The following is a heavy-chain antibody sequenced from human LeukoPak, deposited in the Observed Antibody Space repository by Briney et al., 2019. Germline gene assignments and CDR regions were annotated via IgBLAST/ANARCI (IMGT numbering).Heavy chain of an antibody. Sequence: GGSLRLSCAVSGLTLSNYGMSWVRQAPGKGREWVAGISGSGGRTNYADSVKGRFTVCRDNPKNTLYLQMNSLTAEDTAVYFCAKRGVVIRVILVGFHKEANYFDSWGQGALVTVSS. CDR3: AKRGVVIRVILVGFHKEANYFDS. J-gene: IGHJ4*02. CDR1: GLTLSNYG. V-gene: IGHV3-23*01. D-gene: IGHD3-22*01. CDR2: ISGSGGRT.